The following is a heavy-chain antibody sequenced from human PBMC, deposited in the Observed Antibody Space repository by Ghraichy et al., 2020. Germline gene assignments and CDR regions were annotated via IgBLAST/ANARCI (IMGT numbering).Heavy chain of an antibody. D-gene: IGHD4-23*01. Sequence: ESLNISCAVSGYSISDGYYWAWIRQPPGKGLEWIAFIYHSGSTYYAPSLQSRVTMSGDTSNNHFSLTLTAVTAADTAGYYCARVLSTVVSPGFDYWGQGKLVTVSS. CDR3: ARVLSTVVSPGFDY. CDR1: GYSISDGYY. CDR2: IYHSGST. J-gene: IGHJ4*02. V-gene: IGHV4-38-2*01.